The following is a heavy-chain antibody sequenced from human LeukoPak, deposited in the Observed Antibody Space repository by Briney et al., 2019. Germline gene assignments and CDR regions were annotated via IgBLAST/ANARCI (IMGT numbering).Heavy chain of an antibody. CDR3: ARDRMRMKDFMEV. CDR1: GGSISSSSYY. CDR2: IYYSGST. V-gene: IGHV4-39*07. D-gene: IGHD2-15*01. J-gene: IGHJ6*03. Sequence: PSETLSLTCTVSGGSISSSSYYWGWIRQPPGKGLEWIGSIYYSGSTYYNPSLESRVTISLDSSKNQVSLRLNSVTAADTAVYYCARDRMRMKDFMEVWGKGTTVTVSS.